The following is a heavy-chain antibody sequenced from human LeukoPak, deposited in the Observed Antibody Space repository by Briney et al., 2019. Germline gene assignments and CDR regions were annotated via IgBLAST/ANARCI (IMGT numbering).Heavy chain of an antibody. CDR2: INSGGSI. CDR3: ARATSIWVPAAEGFLGFDP. CDR1: GWSLSGYY. J-gene: IGHJ5*02. Sequence: SENPSLTCPGYGWSLSGYYWSLVRQPPGKGAGGDGEINSGGSINSNPSLKSRVTISVDTSKNQLSLKLTSVTAADTAVYYCARATSIWVPAAEGFLGFDPWGQGTLVTVSS. D-gene: IGHD2-2*01. V-gene: IGHV4-34*01.